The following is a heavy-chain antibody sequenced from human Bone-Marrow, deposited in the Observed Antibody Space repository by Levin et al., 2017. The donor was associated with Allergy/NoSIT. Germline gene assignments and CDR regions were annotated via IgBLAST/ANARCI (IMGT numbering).Heavy chain of an antibody. CDR2: LSYSGTT. J-gene: IGHJ1*01. CDR3: ARSGVVVAATPIFQH. CDR1: GGSIRSYY. D-gene: IGHD2-15*01. Sequence: RSQTLSLPCTVSGGSIRSYYWSWIRQPPGKGLEWIGYLSYSGTTNYNPSLKSRVTISVDTSKNQFSLKLTSVTAADTAVYYCARSGVVVAATPIFQHWGQGTLVTVSS. V-gene: IGHV4-59*01.